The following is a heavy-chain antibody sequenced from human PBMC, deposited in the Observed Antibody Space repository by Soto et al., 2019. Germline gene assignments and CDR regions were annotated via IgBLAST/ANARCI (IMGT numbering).Heavy chain of an antibody. CDR3: ARSSSGWYPHYFDY. J-gene: IGHJ4*02. CDR2: IYYSGST. V-gene: IGHV4-59*01. CDR1: GGSISSYY. Sequence: SETLSLTCTVSGGSISSYYWSWIRQPPGKGLEWIGYIYYSGSTNYNPSLKSRVTISVDTSKNQFSLKLSSVTAADTAVYYCARSSSGWYPHYFDYWGQGTLVTVSS. D-gene: IGHD6-19*01.